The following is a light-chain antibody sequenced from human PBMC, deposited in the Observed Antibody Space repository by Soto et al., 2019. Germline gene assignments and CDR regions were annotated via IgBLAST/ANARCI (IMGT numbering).Light chain of an antibody. CDR1: SSDVGNYKY. CDR3: FSYTSSGTYV. CDR2: EVS. V-gene: IGLV2-14*01. Sequence: QSALTQPASVSGSPGQSITISCTGTSSDVGNYKYVSWYQQHPGKAPKLMTYEVSNRPSGVSHRFSGSKSGNTASLTISGLQAEDDTDYYCFSYTSSGTYVFGTGTKLTVL. J-gene: IGLJ1*01.